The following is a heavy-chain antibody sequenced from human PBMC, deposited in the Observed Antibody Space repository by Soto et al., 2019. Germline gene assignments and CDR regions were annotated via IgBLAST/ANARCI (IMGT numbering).Heavy chain of an antibody. CDR3: ARALRGSSGGKNPSDH. CDR2: IRDVANSYIT. Sequence: EVQLVESGGGLVQPGGSLRLSCAASGFTFSAHYMDWVRQAPGKGLECVGRIRDVANSYITEYAASVKGRFTVSRDDSNNLVYMQMNSLKTEDTAVYYCARALRGSSGGKNPSDHWGQGTLVTVSS. CDR1: GFTFSAHY. J-gene: IGHJ1*01. D-gene: IGHD2-15*01. V-gene: IGHV3-72*01.